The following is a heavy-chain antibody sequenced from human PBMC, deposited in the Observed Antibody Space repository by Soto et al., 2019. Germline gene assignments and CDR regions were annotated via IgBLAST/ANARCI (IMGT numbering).Heavy chain of an antibody. D-gene: IGHD2-2*01. CDR2: ITSHSIDM. J-gene: IGHJ3*02. Sequence: EVQLVESGGGLVKPGESLRLSCAASGFTFSNYNINWVRQAPGKGLEWVSSITSHSIDMYYADSVKGRFTISRDDAKNSLSLQMNGLRAEDTAVYFCVRESYPAKAFDIWGQGTMVTVSS. V-gene: IGHV3-21*01. CDR1: GFTFSNYN. CDR3: VRESYPAKAFDI.